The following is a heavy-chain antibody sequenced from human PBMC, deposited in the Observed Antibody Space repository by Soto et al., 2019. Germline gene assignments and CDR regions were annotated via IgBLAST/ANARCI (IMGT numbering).Heavy chain of an antibody. CDR2: INPNSGGT. CDR1: ADTFTSYY. D-gene: IGHD6-6*01. V-gene: IGHV1-2*02. CDR3: ARGIAARPTGGH. Sequence: GASGKVSCKAPADTFTSYYMHWVLQAPGQGLEWMGWINPNSGGTNYAQKFQGRVTMTRDTSISTAYMELSRLRSDDTAVYYCARGIAARPTGGHWGQGTLVTVSS. J-gene: IGHJ4*02.